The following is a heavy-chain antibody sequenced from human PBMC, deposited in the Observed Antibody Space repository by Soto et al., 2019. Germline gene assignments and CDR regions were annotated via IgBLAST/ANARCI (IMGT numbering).Heavy chain of an antibody. D-gene: IGHD3-3*01. J-gene: IGHJ6*02. V-gene: IGHV3-23*01. CDR3: AKDRLGAPFWRAYGMDV. Sequence: AGSLRLSCAASGFTFSSYAMSWVRQAPGKGLEWVSAISGSGGSTYYADSVKGRFTISRDNSKNTLYLQMNSLRAEDTAVYYCAKDRLGAPFWRAYGMDVWGQGTTVTVSS. CDR1: GFTFSSYA. CDR2: ISGSGGST.